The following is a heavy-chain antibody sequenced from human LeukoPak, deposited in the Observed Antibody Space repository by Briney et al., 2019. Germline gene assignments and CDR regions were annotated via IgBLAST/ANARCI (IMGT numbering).Heavy chain of an antibody. D-gene: IGHD3-22*01. CDR3: AKGSDYDSKYYYYYMDV. CDR1: GFTFNNYA. Sequence: PGGSLRLSYTASGFTFNNYAMSWVRQAPGKGLEWVSTISESGGDTYYADSVKGRLTISRDNAKNSLYLQMNSLRAEDTAVYYCAKGSDYDSKYYYYYMDVWGKGTTVTVSS. CDR2: ISESGGDT. J-gene: IGHJ6*03. V-gene: IGHV3-23*01.